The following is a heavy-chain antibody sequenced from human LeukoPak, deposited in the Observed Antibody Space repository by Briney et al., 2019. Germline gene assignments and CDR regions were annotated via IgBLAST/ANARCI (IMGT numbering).Heavy chain of an antibody. D-gene: IGHD6-6*01. Sequence: SETLSLTCAVYGGSFSGYYWSWIRQPPGKGLEWIGEINHSGSTNYNPSLKSRVTISVDTSENQFSLKLSSVTAADTAVYYCARGRGAARPFDYWGQGTLVTVSS. CDR2: INHSGST. CDR3: ARGRGAARPFDY. V-gene: IGHV4-34*01. CDR1: GGSFSGYY. J-gene: IGHJ4*02.